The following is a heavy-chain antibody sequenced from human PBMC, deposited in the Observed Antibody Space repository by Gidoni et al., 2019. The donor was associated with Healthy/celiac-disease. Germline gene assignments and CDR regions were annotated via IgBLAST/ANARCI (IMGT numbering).Heavy chain of an antibody. CDR2: ISGSGGST. CDR3: AKDGGSGYSLFPLGAFDI. Sequence: APGKGLEWVSAISGSGGSTYYADSVKGRFTISRDNSKNTLYLQMNSLRAEDTAVYYCAKDGGSGYSLFPLGAFDIWGQGTMVTVSS. D-gene: IGHD6-25*01. V-gene: IGHV3-23*01. J-gene: IGHJ3*02.